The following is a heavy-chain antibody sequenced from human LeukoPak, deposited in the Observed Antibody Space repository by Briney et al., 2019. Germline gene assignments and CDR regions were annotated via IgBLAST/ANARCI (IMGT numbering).Heavy chain of an antibody. CDR2: IYYSGST. Sequence: SETLSLTCTVSGGSISSYYWSWIRQPPGKGLEWIGYIYYSGSTNYNPSLKGRVTISVDTSKNQFSLKLSSVTAADTAVYYCAREGGLEQQLYYFDYWGQGTLVTVSS. V-gene: IGHV4-59*12. CDR1: GGSISSYY. D-gene: IGHD6-13*01. J-gene: IGHJ4*02. CDR3: AREGGLEQQLYYFDY.